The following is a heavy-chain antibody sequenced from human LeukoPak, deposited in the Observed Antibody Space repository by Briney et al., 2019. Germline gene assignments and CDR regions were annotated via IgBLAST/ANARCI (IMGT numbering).Heavy chain of an antibody. Sequence: GGSLRLSCAASGFTFSDYYMSWIRQAPGKGLEWVSYISSSGSTIYYADSVKGRFTISRDNAKNTLHLQMNSLRAEDTAVYYCARGGYYGSGRYFDSWGQGTLVTVSS. CDR2: ISSSGSTI. CDR1: GFTFSDYY. D-gene: IGHD3-3*01. CDR3: ARGGYYGSGRYFDS. J-gene: IGHJ4*02. V-gene: IGHV3-11*04.